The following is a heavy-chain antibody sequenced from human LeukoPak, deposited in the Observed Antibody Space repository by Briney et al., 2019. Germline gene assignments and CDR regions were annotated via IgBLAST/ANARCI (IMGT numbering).Heavy chain of an antibody. Sequence: PGGSLRLSCAASGLSFSTYAMSWVRQAPGKGLEWVSSISSSSSYIYYADSVKGRFTFSRDNAKNSLYLQMNSLRAEDTAVYYCARKYDFWSGLDYWGQGTLVTVSS. J-gene: IGHJ4*02. CDR2: ISSSSSYI. D-gene: IGHD3-3*01. CDR3: ARKYDFWSGLDY. V-gene: IGHV3-21*01. CDR1: GLSFSTYA.